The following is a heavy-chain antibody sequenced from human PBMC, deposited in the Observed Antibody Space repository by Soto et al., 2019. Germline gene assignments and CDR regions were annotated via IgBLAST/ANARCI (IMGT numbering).Heavy chain of an antibody. V-gene: IGHV4-34*01. CDR2: INDSGST. CDR1: SGSFSGYY. Sequence: PSETLSLTCVVYSGSFSGYYWSWIRQPPGKGLEWIAEINDSGSTKYNPSLKSRVTISTDTSKNQFSLKVSSVTAADTAVYYCARGGRRGSYYLRTFDYWGQGTLVTVSS. CDR3: ARGGRRGSYYLRTFDY. J-gene: IGHJ4*02. D-gene: IGHD1-26*01.